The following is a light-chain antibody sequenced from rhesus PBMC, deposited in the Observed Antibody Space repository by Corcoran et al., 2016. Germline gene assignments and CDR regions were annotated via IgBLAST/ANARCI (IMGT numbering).Light chain of an antibody. CDR1: QSISNW. CDR2: KAS. Sequence: DIQMTQSPSSLSASVGDTVTITCRASQSISNWLAWYQQKPGKAPKVLIYKASSLQSGVPSRVSGSGSGTDFTRTISSLQSEDFATYYCKQYDSSPYNFGQGTKVEIK. J-gene: IGKJ2*01. CDR3: KQYDSSPYN. V-gene: IGKV1-22*01.